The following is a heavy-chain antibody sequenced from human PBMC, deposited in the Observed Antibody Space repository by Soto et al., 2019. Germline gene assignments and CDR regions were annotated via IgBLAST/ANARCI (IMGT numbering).Heavy chain of an antibody. D-gene: IGHD6-13*01. CDR2: ITASGNIV. CDR1: SFTFSRYT. J-gene: IGHJ6*02. V-gene: IGHV3-21*06. Sequence: EVQLVESGGGLVKPGGSLRLSCAVSSFTFSRYTMSWVRQAPGKGLEWVSSITASGNIVYYADSVKGRFTISRDDAESLLYLQMNSLRVVDTAVYYFAREHEELVVQPYYGLDVWGLGTTVTISS. CDR3: AREHEELVVQPYYGLDV.